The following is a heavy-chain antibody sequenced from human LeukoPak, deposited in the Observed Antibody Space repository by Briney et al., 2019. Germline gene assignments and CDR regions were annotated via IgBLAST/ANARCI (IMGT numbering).Heavy chain of an antibody. CDR3: AKLSLSGRSQSADY. J-gene: IGHJ4*02. CDR2: ISGSGGST. V-gene: IGHV3-23*01. D-gene: IGHD3-10*01. CDR1: GFTFSSYA. Sequence: PGGSLRLSCAASGFTFSSYAMSWVRQAPGKGLEWVSAISGSGGSTYYADSVKGRFTISRDNSKNTLYLQMNSLRAEDTAVYYCAKLSLSGRSQSADYWGQGTLVTASS.